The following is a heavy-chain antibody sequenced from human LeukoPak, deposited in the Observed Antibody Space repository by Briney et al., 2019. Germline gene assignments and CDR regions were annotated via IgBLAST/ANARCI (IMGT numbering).Heavy chain of an antibody. D-gene: IGHD2-2*01. Sequence: SVKVSCKASGYTFTSYDINWVRQATGQGLEWMGGIIPIFGTANYAQKFQGRVTITTDESTSTAYMELSSLRSEDTAVYYCAGGIVVVPAAIGWFDPWGQGTLVTVSS. V-gene: IGHV1-69*05. J-gene: IGHJ5*02. CDR3: AGGIVVVPAAIGWFDP. CDR2: IIPIFGTA. CDR1: GYTFTSYD.